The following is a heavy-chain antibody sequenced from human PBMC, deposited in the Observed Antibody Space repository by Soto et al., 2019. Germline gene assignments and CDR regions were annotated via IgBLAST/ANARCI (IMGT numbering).Heavy chain of an antibody. V-gene: IGHV4-31*03. Sequence: QVQLQESGPGLVKPSQTLSLTCSVSGGSITSGGFYWSWIRQHPDKGLEWIAYIFHSGSTDYNPSLKSRIIISADTSKNQFSLKLTSVTAADTAVYYCVRGGIAGNWFDPWGQGTLVTFSS. CDR1: GGSITSGGFY. D-gene: IGHD6-13*01. J-gene: IGHJ5*02. CDR3: VRGGIAGNWFDP. CDR2: IFHSGST.